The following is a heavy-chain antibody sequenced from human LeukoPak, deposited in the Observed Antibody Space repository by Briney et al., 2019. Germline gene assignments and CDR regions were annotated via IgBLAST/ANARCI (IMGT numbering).Heavy chain of an antibody. CDR2: ISSSSLSYI. V-gene: IGHV3-21*01. CDR3: AKDQEDIVVVVAATGVDY. Sequence: GGSLRLSCAASGFTFNSYSMNWVRQAPGKGLEWVSSISSSSLSYIYYADSVKGRFTIFRDNAKNSLYLQMNSLRAEDTAVYYCAKDQEDIVVVVAATGVDYWGQGTLVTVSS. D-gene: IGHD2-15*01. CDR1: GFTFNSYS. J-gene: IGHJ4*02.